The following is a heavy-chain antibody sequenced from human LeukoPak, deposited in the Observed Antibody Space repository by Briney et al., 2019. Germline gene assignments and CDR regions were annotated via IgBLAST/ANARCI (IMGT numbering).Heavy chain of an antibody. CDR1: GFTITNYW. CDR3: ARDAIVVPAAIRQGFMDV. J-gene: IGHJ6*03. Sequence: GGSLRLSCAASGFTITNYWMSWVRQAPGKGLELVSNIKQDRSEEHSVDSLKGRFNISRDNDKNSLYLQMTSLRAEDTAVYYCARDAIVVPAAIRQGFMDVWGKGTTVTISS. CDR2: IKQDRSEE. V-gene: IGHV3-7*01. D-gene: IGHD2-2*01.